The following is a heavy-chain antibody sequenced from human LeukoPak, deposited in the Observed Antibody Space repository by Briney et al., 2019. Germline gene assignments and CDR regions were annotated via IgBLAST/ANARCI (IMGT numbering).Heavy chain of an antibody. Sequence: GESLRISCQGSGYSFSAYWITWVRQMPGKGLEWMGRIDPSDSHINYSPSFQGHVTISVDKSISTAYLQWSSLKASDTAMYYCASVYAGDFDYWGQGTLLPVSS. J-gene: IGHJ4*02. CDR1: GYSFSAYW. CDR3: ASVYAGDFDY. CDR2: IDPSDSHI. V-gene: IGHV5-10-1*01. D-gene: IGHD2-8*01.